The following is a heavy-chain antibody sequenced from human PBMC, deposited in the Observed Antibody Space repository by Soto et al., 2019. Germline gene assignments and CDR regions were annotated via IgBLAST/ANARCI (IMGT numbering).Heavy chain of an antibody. CDR2: IWYDGSNK. CDR1: GFTFSSYG. J-gene: IGHJ6*02. Sequence: GGSLRLSCAASGFTFSSYGMHWVRQAPGKGLEWVAVIWYDGSNKYYADSVNGRFTISRDNSKNTLYLQMNSLRAEDTAVYYCARDFPDIVVVPAAMPHYGMDVWGQGTTVTVSS. CDR3: ARDFPDIVVVPAAMPHYGMDV. V-gene: IGHV3-33*01. D-gene: IGHD2-2*01.